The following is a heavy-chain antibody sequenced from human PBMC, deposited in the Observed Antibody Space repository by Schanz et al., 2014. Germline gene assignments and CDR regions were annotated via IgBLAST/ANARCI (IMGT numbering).Heavy chain of an antibody. CDR1: GFTFSSYA. CDR2: ISGSSRTI. V-gene: IGHV3-48*01. Sequence: EVQLLESGGGLVQPGGSLRLSCAASGFTFSSYAMSWVRQAPGKGPEWVSYISGSSRTIYYADSVKGRFTVSRDNAENALYRQMNSLRAEDTGLYFCARGGGGNHYRFDDWGQGTLVTVSS. CDR3: ARGGGGNHYRFDD. J-gene: IGHJ4*02. D-gene: IGHD1-26*01.